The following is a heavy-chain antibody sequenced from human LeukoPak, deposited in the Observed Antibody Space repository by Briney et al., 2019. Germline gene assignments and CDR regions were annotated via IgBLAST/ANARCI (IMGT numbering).Heavy chain of an antibody. J-gene: IGHJ3*02. D-gene: IGHD3-22*01. CDR2: IFYSGRT. V-gene: IGHV4-59*01. CDR3: ARARNYYDNSGYYYEGDAFDI. Sequence: SETLSLTCTVSGGSISNYHWGWIRQPPGKGLEWIGYIFYSGRTNDNPSLKSRVTISVDTSKNQFSLRLSSVTAADTAVYYCARARNYYDNSGYYYEGDAFDIWGQGTMVTVSS. CDR1: GGSISNYH.